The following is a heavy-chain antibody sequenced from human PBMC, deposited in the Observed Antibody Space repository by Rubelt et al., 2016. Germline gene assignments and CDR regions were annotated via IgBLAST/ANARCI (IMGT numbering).Heavy chain of an antibody. CDR2: ISGSGGST. V-gene: IGHV3-23*01. CDR3: AKVGGGRVGAFDY. J-gene: IGHJ4*02. D-gene: IGHD1-26*01. Sequence: EVQLLESGGGSVQPGGSLRLSCAASGFTFSSYAMSWVRQAPGKGLEWVSAISGSGGSTYYADSVKGRFTISRDNSKNTLYLQMNSLIAEDTAVYYCAKVGGGRVGAFDYWGQGTLVTVSS. CDR1: GFTFSSYA.